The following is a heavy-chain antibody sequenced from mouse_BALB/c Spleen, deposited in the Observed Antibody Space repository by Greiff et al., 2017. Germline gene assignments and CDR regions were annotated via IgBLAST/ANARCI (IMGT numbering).Heavy chain of an antibody. J-gene: IGHJ4*01. CDR1: GFTFSSFG. D-gene: IGHD2-1*01. CDR2: ISSGSSTI. CDR3: ARLDLLWKDYAMDY. Sequence: EVQVVESGGGLVQPGGSRKLSCAASGFTFSSFGMHWVRQAPEKGLEWVAYISSGSSTIYYADTVKGRFTISRDNPKNTLFLQMTSLRSEDTAMYYCARLDLLWKDYAMDYWGQGTSVTVSS. V-gene: IGHV5-17*02.